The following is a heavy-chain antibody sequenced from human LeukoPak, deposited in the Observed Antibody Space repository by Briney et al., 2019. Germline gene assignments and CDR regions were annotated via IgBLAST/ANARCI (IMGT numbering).Heavy chain of an antibody. J-gene: IGHJ6*03. CDR2: IRSKAYGGTT. CDR3: GSFGVVMDV. Sequence: GGSLRLSCTASGFTFGDYAMSWVRQAPGKGLEWVGFIRSKAYGGTTEYAASVKGRFTISRDDSKSIAYLQMNSLKTEDTAVYYCGSFGVVMDVWGKGTTVTVSS. V-gene: IGHV3-49*04. D-gene: IGHD3-3*01. CDR1: GFTFGDYA.